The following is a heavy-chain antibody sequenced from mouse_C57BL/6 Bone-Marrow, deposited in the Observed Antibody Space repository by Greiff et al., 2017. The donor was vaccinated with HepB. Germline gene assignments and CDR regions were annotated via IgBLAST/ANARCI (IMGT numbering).Heavy chain of an antibody. D-gene: IGHD1-1*01. CDR1: GFTFSSYA. J-gene: IGHJ4*01. V-gene: IGHV5-4*03. Sequence: EVKLMESGGGLVKPGGSLKLSCAASGFTFSSYAMSWVRQTPEKRLEWVATISDGGSYTYYPDNVKGRFTISRDNAKNNLYLQMSHLKSEDTAMYYCADTVPLMDYWGQGTSVTVSS. CDR2: ISDGGSYT. CDR3: ADTVPLMDY.